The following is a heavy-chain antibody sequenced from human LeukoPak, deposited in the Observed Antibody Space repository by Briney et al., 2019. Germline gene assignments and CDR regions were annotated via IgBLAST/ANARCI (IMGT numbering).Heavy chain of an antibody. CDR3: ARLWIQKGYDY. CDR2: IYYSGST. V-gene: IGHV4-39*01. D-gene: IGHD5-18*01. Sequence: SETLSLTCTVSGDSISDSTYYWGWIRQPPGKGLEWIGSIYYSGSTYYNPSLKSRVTISVDTSKNQFSLKLSSVTAADTAVYYCARLWIQKGYDYWGQGTLVTVSS. CDR1: GDSISDSTYY. J-gene: IGHJ4*02.